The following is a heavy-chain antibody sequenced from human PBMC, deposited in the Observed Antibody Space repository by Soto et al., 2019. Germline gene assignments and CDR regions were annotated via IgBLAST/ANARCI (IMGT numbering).Heavy chain of an antibody. CDR1: GFTFSSYA. CDR2: IGGSGGNT. D-gene: IGHD3-9*01. CDR3: ARVVRYFDTPYGMDV. Sequence: PGGSLRLSCGASGFTFSSYAMSWVLQAPGKGLEWVSSIGGSGGNTYYADSVKGRFTISRDNSKNTLFLQMNRLRAEDTAEYYCARVVRYFDTPYGMDVWGHGTTVTVSS. J-gene: IGHJ6*02. V-gene: IGHV3-23*01.